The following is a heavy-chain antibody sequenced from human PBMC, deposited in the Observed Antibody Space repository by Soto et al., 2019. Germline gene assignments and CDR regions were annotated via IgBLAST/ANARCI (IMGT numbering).Heavy chain of an antibody. J-gene: IGHJ5*02. V-gene: IGHV3-23*01. D-gene: IGHD3-10*01. CDR3: ARDRANYYYGSGSYPDP. CDR1: GFIFSNYA. CDR2: ISGSGGST. Sequence: GGSLRLSCAASGFIFSNYAMHWVRQAPGKGLEWVSAISGSGGSTYYADSVKGRFTISRDNSKNTLYLQMNSLRAEDTAVYYCARDRANYYYGSGSYPDPWGQGTLVTVSS.